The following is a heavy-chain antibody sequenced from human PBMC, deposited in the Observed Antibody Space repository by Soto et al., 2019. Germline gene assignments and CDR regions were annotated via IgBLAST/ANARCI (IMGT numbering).Heavy chain of an antibody. CDR2: ISVSGDNT. CDR1: GFTFSRYA. CDR3: AKDGKMRTKVWFPAGYGMEV. V-gene: IGHV3-23*01. D-gene: IGHD3-10*01. Sequence: GWSLRLSCAASGFTFSRYAMNLVRQAPGRGLQWISGISVSGDNTSYVESVRGRFTVYRDNSKNTLYLQMNNLRAEDTALYYCAKDGKMRTKVWFPAGYGMEVWGKGTKVTVSS. J-gene: IGHJ6*04.